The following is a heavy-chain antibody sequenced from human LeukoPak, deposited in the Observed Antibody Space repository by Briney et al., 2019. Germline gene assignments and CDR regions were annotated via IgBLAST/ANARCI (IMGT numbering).Heavy chain of an antibody. J-gene: IGHJ6*02. Sequence: SGGSLRLSCAASGFTFSSYGMHWVRQAPGKGLEWVAVIWYDGSNKYYADSVKGRFTISRDNSKNTLYLQMNSLRAEDTAVYYCARVDNSWYFYYYYGMDVWGQGTTVTVSS. V-gene: IGHV3-33*01. CDR2: IWYDGSNK. D-gene: IGHD6-13*01. CDR1: GFTFSSYG. CDR3: ARVDNSWYFYYYYGMDV.